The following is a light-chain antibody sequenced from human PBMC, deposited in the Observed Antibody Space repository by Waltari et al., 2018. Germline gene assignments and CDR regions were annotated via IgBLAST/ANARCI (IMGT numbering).Light chain of an antibody. Sequence: IQMTQSPSPLSASVGYRGTITCRASQSVSDWVAWYQQKPGKAPELLIHKASNLENGVPSRFSGTGSGTEFTLTINGLQPGDFATYYCQQTYSTPRTFGQGAKVDSK. J-gene: IGKJ1*01. CDR3: QQTYSTPRT. CDR2: KAS. CDR1: QSVSDW. V-gene: IGKV1-5*03.